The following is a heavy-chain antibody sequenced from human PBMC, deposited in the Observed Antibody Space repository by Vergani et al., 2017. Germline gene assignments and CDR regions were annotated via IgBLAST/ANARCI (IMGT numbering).Heavy chain of an antibody. D-gene: IGHD5-24*01. Sequence: EGQLVQSGAEVKKPGESLKISCTGFGYRFSSSWIGWVRQMPGKGLEWMGIIFPDDSDTRYSPSFQGQVTISADKSITTVYLQWSSLKASDTAMYYCASRRTLQREFDIWGQGTLVTVSS. CDR1: GYRFSSSW. V-gene: IGHV5-51*01. CDR2: IFPDDSDT. J-gene: IGHJ4*02. CDR3: ASRRTLQREFDI.